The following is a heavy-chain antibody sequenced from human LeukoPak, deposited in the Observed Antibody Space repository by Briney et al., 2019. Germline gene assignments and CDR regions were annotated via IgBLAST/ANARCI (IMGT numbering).Heavy chain of an antibody. J-gene: IGHJ5*02. CDR2: IYYSGST. D-gene: IGHD3-9*01. Sequence: SETLSLTCTVSGGSISSYYWSWIRQPPGKGLEWIGYIYYSGSTIYNPSLKSRVTISVDTSKNQFSLKLSSVTAADTAVYYCARGIPSLYYDIFPFDPWGQGTLVTVSS. CDR3: ARGIPSLYYDIFPFDP. CDR1: GGSISSYY. V-gene: IGHV4-59*01.